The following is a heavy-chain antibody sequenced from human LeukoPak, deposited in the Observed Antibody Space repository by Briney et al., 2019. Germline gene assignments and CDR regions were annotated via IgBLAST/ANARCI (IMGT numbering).Heavy chain of an antibody. CDR2: ISGSGDST. J-gene: IGHJ4*02. CDR1: GFTFSAYY. D-gene: IGHD3-3*01. Sequence: EPGGSLRLSYAASGFTFSAYYMTWIRQAPGKGLEWVSAISGSGDSTYYADSVKGRFTISRDNSRSTLYLLMNSLRTDDTAVYYCAPGGFLEPLFDYWGQGTLVTVSS. V-gene: IGHV3-23*01. CDR3: APGGFLEPLFDY.